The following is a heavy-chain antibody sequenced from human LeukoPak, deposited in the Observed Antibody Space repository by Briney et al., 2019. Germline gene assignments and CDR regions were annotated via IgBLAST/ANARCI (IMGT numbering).Heavy chain of an antibody. D-gene: IGHD6-19*01. CDR3: ATGVAVAGFYYFDY. V-gene: IGHV1-24*01. CDR2: FDPEDGET. CDR1: GYTLTELS. J-gene: IGHJ4*02. Sequence: ASVKVSCKVSGYTLTELSMHWVRQAPGKGVEWMGGFDPEDGETIYAQKFQGRVTITEDTSTDTAYMELSSLRSEDTAVYYCATGVAVAGFYYFDYWGQGTLVTVSS.